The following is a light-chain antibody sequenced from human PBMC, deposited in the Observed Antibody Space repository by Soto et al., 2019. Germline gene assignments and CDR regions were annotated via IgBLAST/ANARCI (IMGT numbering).Light chain of an antibody. CDR3: CSYADGRYV. V-gene: IGLV2-14*01. Sequence: QSALTQPASVSGSPGQSITISCTGTSSDVGAYNYVSWYQQHPGKAPKLMIFEVSDRPSGVSNRFSGSRSGNTASLTISGLQAEDEADYYCCSYADGRYVFGTGTKLTVL. CDR2: EVS. CDR1: SSDVGAYNY. J-gene: IGLJ1*01.